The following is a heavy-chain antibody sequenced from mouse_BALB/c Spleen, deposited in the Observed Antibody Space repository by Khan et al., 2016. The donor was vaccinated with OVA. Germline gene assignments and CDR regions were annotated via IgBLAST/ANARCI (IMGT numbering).Heavy chain of an antibody. D-gene: IGHD1-1*01. CDR3: ARSNDYGRGLYAIDY. CDR2: IGPGSGSA. CDR1: GYTFTSYW. V-gene: IGHV1S41*01. Sequence: DLVEPGASVKLSCKASGYTFTSYWINWIKKRPGQGLEWIGQIGPGSGSAYYNDLFKGKATLTVDTSSSTVYIQLSSLSSEDSAVYFCARSNDYGRGLYAIDYWGQGTSVTVSS. J-gene: IGHJ4*01.